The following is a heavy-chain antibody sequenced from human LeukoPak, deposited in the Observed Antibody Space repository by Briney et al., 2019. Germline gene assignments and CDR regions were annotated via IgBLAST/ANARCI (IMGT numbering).Heavy chain of an antibody. D-gene: IGHD6-13*01. CDR3: AKEGDMAAAGYLDY. J-gene: IGHJ4*02. CDR1: GFTFSSYA. V-gene: IGHV3-23*01. CDR2: ISVSGGST. Sequence: PGGSLRLSCAASGFTFSSYAMSWVRQAPGKGLEGVSAISVSGGSTYYADSVKGRFTISRDNSKNTLYLQMNSPRAEDTAVYYCAKEGDMAAAGYLDYWGQGTLVTVSS.